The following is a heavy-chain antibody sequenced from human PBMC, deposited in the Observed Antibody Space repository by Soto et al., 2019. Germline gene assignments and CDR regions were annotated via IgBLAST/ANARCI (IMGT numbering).Heavy chain of an antibody. J-gene: IGHJ4*02. CDR3: SRRRDWTATDPLDY. D-gene: IGHD2-21*01. V-gene: IGHV3-73*02. Sequence: EVQLVESGGGLVQPGGSLKLSCAASGFTFTDSAIHWVHQASGKGPEWVGRIRNKVNTYATAYAASVKGRFTISRDDATGTTYLQMNSLKTEDTAVYYCSRRRDWTATDPLDYWGQGTLVTVSS. CDR2: IRNKVNTYAT. CDR1: GFTFTDSA.